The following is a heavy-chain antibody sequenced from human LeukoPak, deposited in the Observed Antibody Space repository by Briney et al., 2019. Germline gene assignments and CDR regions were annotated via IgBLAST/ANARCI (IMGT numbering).Heavy chain of an antibody. CDR2: IPYDGSNK. CDR1: GFTFSSYA. J-gene: IGHJ4*02. Sequence: GGSLRLSCAASGFTFSSYAMHWVRQAPGKGLEWVAVIPYDGSNKYYADSVKGRFTISRDNSKNTLYLQMNSLRAEDTAVYYCARRSGSYGDREYWGQGTLVTVSS. CDR3: ARRSGSYGDREY. D-gene: IGHD1-26*01. V-gene: IGHV3-30-3*01.